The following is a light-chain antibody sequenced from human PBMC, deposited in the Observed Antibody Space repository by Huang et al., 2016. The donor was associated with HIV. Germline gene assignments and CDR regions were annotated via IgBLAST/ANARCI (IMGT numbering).Light chain of an antibody. V-gene: IGKV1-5*03. CDR3: QQYDSYSVT. J-gene: IGKJ2*01. Sequence: DIQMTQSPSTLSSSVGDRVTIPCRASHSISTSLAWYQQRPGKAPNRLIYKASSLESGVPSRFSGSGSGTEFTLTISSLQPDDLATYYCQQYDSYSVTFGQGTKLEIK. CDR2: KAS. CDR1: HSISTS.